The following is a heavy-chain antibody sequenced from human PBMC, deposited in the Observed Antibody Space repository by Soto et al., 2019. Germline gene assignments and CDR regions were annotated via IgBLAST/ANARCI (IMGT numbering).Heavy chain of an antibody. CDR1: GFTFSTYA. CDR2: VSSGGGST. Sequence: EVQLLESGGGLVQPGGSLRLSCAVSGFTFSTYAMSWVRQAPGKGLEWVSAVSSGGGSTNYADSVKGRFTISRDNARNTLYLQMNSLRDEDTAVYYCARDNNWSYDYWGQGILVTVSS. D-gene: IGHD1-1*01. V-gene: IGHV3-23*01. J-gene: IGHJ4*02. CDR3: ARDNNWSYDY.